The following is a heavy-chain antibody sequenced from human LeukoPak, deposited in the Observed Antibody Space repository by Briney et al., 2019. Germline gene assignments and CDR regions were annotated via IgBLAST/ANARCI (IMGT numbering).Heavy chain of an antibody. J-gene: IGHJ3*02. CDR1: GYTFTSYG. Sequence: ASVKVSCKASGYTFTSYGISWVRQAPGQGLEWMGWINAGNGNTKYSQKFQGRVTITRDTSASTAYMELSSLRSEDTAVYYCARVRGGYSSGYRTTLDALDIWGQGTMVTVSS. V-gene: IGHV1-3*01. CDR3: ARVRGGYSSGYRTTLDALDI. D-gene: IGHD3-22*01. CDR2: INAGNGNT.